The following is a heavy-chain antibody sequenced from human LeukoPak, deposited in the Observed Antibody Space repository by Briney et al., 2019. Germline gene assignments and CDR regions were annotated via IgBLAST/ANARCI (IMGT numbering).Heavy chain of an antibody. CDR1: GGTFSSYA. V-gene: IGHV1-69*13. CDR2: IIPIFGTA. J-gene: IGHJ5*02. CDR3: ARVPAAINVWFDP. D-gene: IGHD2-2*02. Sequence: ASVKVSCEASGGTFSSYAISWVRQAPGQGLEWMGGIIPIFGTANYAQKFQGRVTITADESTSTAYMELSSLRSEDTAEYYCARVPAAINVWFDPWGQGTLVTVSS.